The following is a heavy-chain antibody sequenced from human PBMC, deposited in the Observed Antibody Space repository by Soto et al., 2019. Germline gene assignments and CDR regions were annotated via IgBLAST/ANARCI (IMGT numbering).Heavy chain of an antibody. J-gene: IGHJ4*02. CDR1: GGSFSGHY. CDR2: INHRGSA. Sequence: SETLSLTCAVYGGSFSGHYWSWIRQPPGKGLEWIGEINHRGSANYTPSLKSRVTISVDTSKNQFALKLTSVTAADTAVHYCATTVGPFDYWGQGTLVTVSS. D-gene: IGHD4-4*01. V-gene: IGHV4-34*01. CDR3: ATTVGPFDY.